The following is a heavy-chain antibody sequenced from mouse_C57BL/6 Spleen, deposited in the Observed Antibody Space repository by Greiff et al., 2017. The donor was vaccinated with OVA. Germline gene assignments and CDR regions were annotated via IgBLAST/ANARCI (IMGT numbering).Heavy chain of an antibody. J-gene: IGHJ1*03. D-gene: IGHD1-1*01. CDR2: IYPGDGDT. CDR3: ARLYYYGSRDWYFDV. CDR1: GYAFSSSW. V-gene: IGHV1-82*01. Sequence: QVQLKQSGPELVKPGASVKISCKASGYAFSSSWMNWVKQRPGKGLEWIGRIYPGDGDTNYNGKFKGQATLTADKSSSTAYMQLSSLTSEDSAVYFCARLYYYGSRDWYFDVWGTGTTVTVSS.